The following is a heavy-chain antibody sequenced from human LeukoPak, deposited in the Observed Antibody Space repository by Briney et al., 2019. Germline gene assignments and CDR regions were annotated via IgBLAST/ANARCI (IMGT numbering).Heavy chain of an antibody. V-gene: IGHV4-4*07. J-gene: IGHJ6*02. CDR2: IYTSGST. Sequence: SETLSLTCTVSGGSIRSFYWSWIRQSAGKGLEWIGRIYTSGSTDYNPSLKSGVSMSVDTSKNQFSLKLTSVTAADTAVYYCARDQSHYGSGSYYSAYYYYAMDVWGQGTTVTVSS. D-gene: IGHD3-10*01. CDR1: GGSIRSFY. CDR3: ARDQSHYGSGSYYSAYYYYAMDV.